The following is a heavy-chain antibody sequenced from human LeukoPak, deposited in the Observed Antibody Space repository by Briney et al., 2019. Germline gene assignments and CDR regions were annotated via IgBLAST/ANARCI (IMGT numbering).Heavy chain of an antibody. Sequence: SCAASGFTFSNFAMSWVRQAPGKGLEWVSVISGNGANIFYADSVKGRFTISRDNSKNTLYLQMNSLRAEDTAVYYCAKRATSWYYFEYWGQGTLVTVSS. CDR2: ISGNGANI. J-gene: IGHJ4*02. CDR1: GFTFSNFA. CDR3: AKRATSWYYFEY. V-gene: IGHV3-23*01.